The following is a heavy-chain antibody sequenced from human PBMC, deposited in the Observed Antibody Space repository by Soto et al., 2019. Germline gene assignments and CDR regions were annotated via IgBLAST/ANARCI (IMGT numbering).Heavy chain of an antibody. D-gene: IGHD2-15*01. CDR3: ARGPDCSGGSCPLLLYV. CDR2: MNPKSGNT. V-gene: IGHV1-8*02. CDR1: GYTFTSYD. J-gene: IGHJ6*04. Sequence: QVQLVQSGAEVKKPGASVKVSCKASGYTFTSYDIIWVRQATGQGLEWMGGMNPKSGNTGYAQKFHGRVTMPRNTSISTAYMDLSSLRSEDTAVYFCARGPDCSGGSCPLLLYVWGKGTTVTVSS.